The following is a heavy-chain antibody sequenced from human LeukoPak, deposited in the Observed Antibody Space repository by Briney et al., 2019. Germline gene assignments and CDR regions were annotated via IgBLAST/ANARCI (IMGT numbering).Heavy chain of an antibody. CDR2: ISSSGTNI. CDR3: ASLYTPDGNFDY. J-gene: IGHJ4*02. Sequence: GGSLRLSCAVSGFTFSAYSMNWVRQAPGKGLEWVSYISSSGTNIHYADSVKGRFTFSRDNAKNSLYLQMSSLRSEDTAVYYCASLYTPDGNFDYWGQGTLVTVSS. D-gene: IGHD3-16*01. CDR1: GFTFSAYS. V-gene: IGHV3-48*01.